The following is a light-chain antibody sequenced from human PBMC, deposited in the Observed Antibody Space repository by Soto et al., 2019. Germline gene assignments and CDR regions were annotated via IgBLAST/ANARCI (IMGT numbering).Light chain of an antibody. CDR1: GGSIASNY. Sequence: NFMLTQPHSVSESPGKTVTISCTGSGGSIASNYVQWYQQRPGSAPTTLISEDDQRPSGVSDRFSGSIDSSSNSASLTISGLKTEDEADYYCQSYDSISRWVFGGGTKVTVL. J-gene: IGLJ3*02. CDR2: EDD. CDR3: QSYDSISRWV. V-gene: IGLV6-57*02.